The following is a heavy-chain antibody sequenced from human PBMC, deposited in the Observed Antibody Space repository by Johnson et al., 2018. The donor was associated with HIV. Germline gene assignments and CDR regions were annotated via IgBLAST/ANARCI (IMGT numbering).Heavy chain of an antibody. Sequence: VQLVESGGGLIQPGGSLRLSCAASGFTVSSNYMSWVRQAPGKGLEWVAVIYSGGSTYYADSVKGRFTISRDNSKNPLYLQMNSLRAEDTAVYYCARDLTYYCARELEGDYAFDIWGQGTMVTVSS. V-gene: IGHV3-53*01. J-gene: IGHJ3*02. D-gene: IGHD3-10*01. CDR2: IYSGGST. CDR1: GFTVSSNY. CDR3: ARDLTYYCARELEGDYAFDI.